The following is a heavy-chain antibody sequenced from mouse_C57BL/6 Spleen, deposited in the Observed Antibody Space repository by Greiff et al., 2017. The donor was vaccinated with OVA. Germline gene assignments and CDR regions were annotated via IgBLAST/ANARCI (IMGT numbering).Heavy chain of an antibody. CDR1: GYTFTSYW. V-gene: IGHV1-55*01. CDR3: ARFRFYVPFAY. Sequence: QVQLQQPGAELVKPGASVKMSCKASGYTFTSYWITWVKQRPGQGLEWIGDIYPGSGSTNYNEKFKSKATLTVDTSSSTAYLQLSSLPSEDSAVYYCARFRFYVPFAYWGQGTLVTVSA. J-gene: IGHJ3*01. CDR2: IYPGSGST. D-gene: IGHD1-1*01.